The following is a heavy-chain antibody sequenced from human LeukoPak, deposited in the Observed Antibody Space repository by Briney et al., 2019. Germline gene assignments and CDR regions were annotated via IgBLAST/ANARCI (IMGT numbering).Heavy chain of an antibody. CDR2: IYYSGST. CDR3: ARSGGSSWFAFDI. D-gene: IGHD6-13*01. V-gene: IGHV4-59*01. Sequence: PSETLSLTXTVSGGSISSYYWSWIRQPPGQGLEWIGYIYYSGSTNYNPSLKSRVTISVDTSKNQFSLKLSSVTAADTAVYYCARSGGSSWFAFDIWGQGTMVTVSS. CDR1: GGSISSYY. J-gene: IGHJ3*02.